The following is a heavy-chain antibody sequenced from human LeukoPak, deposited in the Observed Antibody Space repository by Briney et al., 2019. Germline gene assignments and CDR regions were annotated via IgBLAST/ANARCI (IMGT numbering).Heavy chain of an antibody. CDR2: INHNGNVN. CDR3: ARGGGLDV. CDR1: GFTFRSYW. J-gene: IGHJ6*02. Sequence: PGGSLRLSSAASGFTFRSYWMNWARQAPGKGLEWVASINHNGNVNYYVDSVKGRFTISRDNAKNSLYLQMSNLRAEDTAVYFCARGGGLDVWGQGATVTVSS. D-gene: IGHD3-16*01. V-gene: IGHV3-7*03.